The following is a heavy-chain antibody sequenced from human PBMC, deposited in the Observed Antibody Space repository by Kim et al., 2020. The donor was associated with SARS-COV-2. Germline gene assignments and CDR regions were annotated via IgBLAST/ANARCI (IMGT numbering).Heavy chain of an antibody. D-gene: IGHD2-2*02. Sequence: SETLSLTCVVYGGPFSGYHWSWVRQPPGKGLEWIGEINHSGSVIHNPSLKSRVSISIDTSKNQFSLKLTSVTAADTAFYFCARGRAGVVPSPILGLGPHYDYFILDVWGHGTTVTVSS. V-gene: IGHV4-34*01. CDR1: GGPFSGYH. CDR3: ARGRAGVVPSPILGLGPHYDYFILDV. CDR2: INHSGSV. J-gene: IGHJ6*02.